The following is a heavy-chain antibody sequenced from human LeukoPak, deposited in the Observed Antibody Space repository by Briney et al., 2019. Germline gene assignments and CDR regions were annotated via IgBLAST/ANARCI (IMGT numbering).Heavy chain of an antibody. Sequence: SQTLSLTCAISGDSVSSNSAAWNWIRQSPSRGLEWLGRTYYRSKWYNDYAVSVKSRITINPDTSKNQLSLQLNSVTPEDTAVYYCAREWATYYYDSSGYPFDYWGQGTLVTVSS. V-gene: IGHV6-1*01. CDR3: AREWATYYYDSSGYPFDY. J-gene: IGHJ4*02. D-gene: IGHD3-22*01. CDR1: GDSVSSNSAA. CDR2: TYYRSKWYN.